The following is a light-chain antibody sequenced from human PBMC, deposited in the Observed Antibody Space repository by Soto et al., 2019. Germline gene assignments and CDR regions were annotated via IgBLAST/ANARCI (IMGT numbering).Light chain of an antibody. CDR1: SSDVGSYNF. CDR3: SSYTSSSTF. Sequence: QSALTQPASVSGSPGQSITISCTGTSSDVGSYNFVSWYQQHPGKAPKLMIYEVSNRPSGVSNRFSGSKSDNTASLTISGLQAEDEADYYCSSYTSSSTFFGTGTKLTVL. J-gene: IGLJ1*01. V-gene: IGLV2-14*01. CDR2: EVS.